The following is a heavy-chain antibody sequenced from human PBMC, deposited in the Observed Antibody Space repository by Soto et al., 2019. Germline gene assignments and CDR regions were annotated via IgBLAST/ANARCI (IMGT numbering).Heavy chain of an antibody. CDR3: ARDCRGCSCYPGRDV. V-gene: IGHV3-21*01. D-gene: IGHD2-15*01. CDR2: ISSSGYI. CDR1: GCNCNRYT. Sequence: EVQLVESGGGLVKPGGSLRLSCADSGCNCNRYTINWVRQAPGKRLEWLSSISSSGYIFSTDSVRGRFTISRDNAKNSVYLQINSLRAEDTAVYFCARDCRGCSCYPGRDVWGQGTTVAVSS. J-gene: IGHJ6*02.